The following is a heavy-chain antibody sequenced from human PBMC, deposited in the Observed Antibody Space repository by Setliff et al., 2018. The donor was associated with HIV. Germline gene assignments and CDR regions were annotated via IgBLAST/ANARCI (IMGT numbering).Heavy chain of an antibody. J-gene: IGHJ4*02. CDR1: GFTFDTYW. CDR3: HSGYDTEEQSYFDY. V-gene: IGHV3-74*01. CDR2: VSSDGSSK. D-gene: IGHD5-12*01. Sequence: LRLSCAASGFTFDTYWMHWVRQAPGKGLVWVSRVSSDGSSKTYADSVKDRFTISRDNAKNTLYLQMNSLRAEDTGVYYCHSGYDTEEQSYFDYWGQGTLVTVSS.